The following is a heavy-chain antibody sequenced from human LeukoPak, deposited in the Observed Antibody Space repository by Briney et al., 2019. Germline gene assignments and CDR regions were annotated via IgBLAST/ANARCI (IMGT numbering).Heavy chain of an antibody. J-gene: IGHJ4*02. Sequence: ASVKVSCKASGYTFTSYGISWVRQAPGQGLEWMGIINPSDGDTIYAQKFQGRVTMTSDTSTSTVYMELSSLRSEDTAVYYCAIDITSFHCCFDYWGQGTLVTVSS. CDR1: GYTFTSYG. V-gene: IGHV1-46*01. CDR3: AIDITSFHCCFDY. D-gene: IGHD3-10*01. CDR2: INPSDGDT.